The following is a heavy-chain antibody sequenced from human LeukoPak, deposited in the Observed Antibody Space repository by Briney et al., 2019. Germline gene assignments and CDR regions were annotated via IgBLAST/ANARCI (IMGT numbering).Heavy chain of an antibody. Sequence: SETLSLTCAVYGGSFSGYYWSWIRQPPGKGLEWIGEINHSGSTNYNPSLKSRVTISVDTSKNQFSLKLSSVTAADTAVYYCAGDPSGFDYWGQGTLVTVSS. CDR1: GGSFSGYY. V-gene: IGHV4-34*01. CDR3: AGDPSGFDY. D-gene: IGHD3-10*01. J-gene: IGHJ4*02. CDR2: INHSGST.